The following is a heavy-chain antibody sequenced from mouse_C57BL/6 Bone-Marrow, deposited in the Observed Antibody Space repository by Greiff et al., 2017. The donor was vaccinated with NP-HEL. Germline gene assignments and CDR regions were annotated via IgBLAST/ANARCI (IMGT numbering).Heavy chain of an antibody. CDR1: GYTFTSYG. J-gene: IGHJ2*01. V-gene: IGHV1-81*01. CDR3: ASPYYYGSSPYYFDY. D-gene: IGHD1-1*01. Sequence: VQLKQSGAELARPGASVKLSCKASGYTFTSYGISWVKQRTGQGLEWIGEIYPRSGNTYYNEKFKGKATLTADKSSSTAYMELRSLTSEDSAVYFCASPYYYGSSPYYFDYWGQGTTLTVSS. CDR2: IYPRSGNT.